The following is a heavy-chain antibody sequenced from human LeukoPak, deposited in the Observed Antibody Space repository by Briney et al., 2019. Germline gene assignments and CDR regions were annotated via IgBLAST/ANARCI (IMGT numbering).Heavy chain of an antibody. CDR3: ARLRVDYYDSSGAPADY. J-gene: IGHJ4*02. Sequence: TSETLSLTCAVYGGSFSGYYWSWIRQPPGKGLEWIGEINHSGSTNYNPSLKSRVTISVDTSKNQFSLKLSSVTAADTAVYYCARLRVDYYDSSGAPADYWGQETLVTVSS. D-gene: IGHD3-22*01. CDR1: GGSFSGYY. CDR2: INHSGST. V-gene: IGHV4-34*01.